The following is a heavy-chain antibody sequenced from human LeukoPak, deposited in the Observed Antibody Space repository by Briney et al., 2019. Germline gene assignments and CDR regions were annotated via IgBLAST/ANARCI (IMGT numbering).Heavy chain of an antibody. V-gene: IGHV1-18*01. CDR1: GYTFTSYG. CDR2: VSAYNGNT. J-gene: IGHJ5*02. Sequence: GASVNVSCKASGYTFTSYGISWVRQAPGQGLEWMGWVSAYNGNTNYAQKFQGRVTMTEDTSTDTAYMELSSLRSEDTAVYYCATEAVAGTSWFDPWGQGTLVTVSS. CDR3: ATEAVAGTSWFDP. D-gene: IGHD6-19*01.